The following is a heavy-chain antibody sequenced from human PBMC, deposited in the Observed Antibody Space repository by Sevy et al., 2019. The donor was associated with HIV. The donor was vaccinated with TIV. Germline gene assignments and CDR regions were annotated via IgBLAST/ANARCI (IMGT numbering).Heavy chain of an antibody. J-gene: IGHJ4*02. CDR2: ISYDGVNK. CDR3: ARVAVEYCTNDCYHRFDH. V-gene: IGHV3-30-3*01. CDR1: GFTFHTYA. Sequence: GSLRLSCAASGFTFHTYAVLWVRQAPGKGLEWLTLISYDGVNKYNADSVKGRFTISRDNSKNTLYLQMDSLRVEDTALYYCARVAVEYCTNDCYHRFDHWGQGTLVTVSS. D-gene: IGHD2-8*01.